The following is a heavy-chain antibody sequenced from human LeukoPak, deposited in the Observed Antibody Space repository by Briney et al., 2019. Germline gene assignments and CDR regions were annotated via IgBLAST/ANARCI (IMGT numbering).Heavy chain of an antibody. CDR2: ISSSTYI. CDR1: GFSFSTDT. J-gene: IGHJ4*02. Sequence: PGGSLRLSCAASGFSFSTDTVNWVRQARGKGLEWVSSISSSTYIYYTDSVKGRFAISRDNARNAVYLQMNSLRTEDTGVYYCASRPGDFIDSSVYYSFWGQGTLVTVSS. D-gene: IGHD3-22*01. V-gene: IGHV3-21*01. CDR3: ASRPGDFIDSSVYYSF.